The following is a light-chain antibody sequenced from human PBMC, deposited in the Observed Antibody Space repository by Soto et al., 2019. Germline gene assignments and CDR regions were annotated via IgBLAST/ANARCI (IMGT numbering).Light chain of an antibody. Sequence: EIVLTQSPATLSLSPGERATLSCRASQSVRSYFAWYQQKPGQAPRLLIYDASNRAPGIPARFSGSGSGTDFTLTISRLEPEDFAVYYCQQYGSSPWTFGQGTKVDIK. CDR3: QQYGSSPWT. CDR2: DAS. CDR1: QSVRSY. J-gene: IGKJ1*01. V-gene: IGKV3-20*01.